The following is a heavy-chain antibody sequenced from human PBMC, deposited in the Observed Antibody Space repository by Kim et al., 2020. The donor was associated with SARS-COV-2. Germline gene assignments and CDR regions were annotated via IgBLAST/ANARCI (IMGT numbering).Heavy chain of an antibody. V-gene: IGHV1-18*04. CDR2: ISAYNGNT. CDR3: ARDPGIQLWLDAFDI. J-gene: IGHJ3*02. D-gene: IGHD5-18*01. Sequence: ASVKVSCKASGYTFTSYGISWVRQAPGQGLEWMGWISAYNGNTNYAQKLQGRVTMTTDTSTSTAYMELRSLRSDDTAVYYCARDPGIQLWLDAFDIWGQGTMVTVSS. CDR1: GYTFTSYG.